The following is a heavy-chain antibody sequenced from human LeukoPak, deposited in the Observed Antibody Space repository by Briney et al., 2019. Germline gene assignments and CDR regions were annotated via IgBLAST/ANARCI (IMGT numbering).Heavy chain of an antibody. CDR3: ARSYYDFFLLYYYYYMDV. J-gene: IGHJ6*03. CDR1: GFTLNNAW. D-gene: IGHD3-3*01. V-gene: IGHV3-15*05. CDR2: IKSKIDGGTT. Sequence: GGSLRLSCAASGFTLNNAWMSWVRQAPGKWLEWVGRIKSKIDGGTTAYTAPVKGRFTISRDNAKNTLYLQMNSLRAEDTAVYYCARSYYDFFLLYYYYYMDVWGKGTTVTVSS.